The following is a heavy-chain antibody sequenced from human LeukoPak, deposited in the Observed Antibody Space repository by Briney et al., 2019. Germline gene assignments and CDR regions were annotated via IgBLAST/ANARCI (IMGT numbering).Heavy chain of an antibody. CDR2: INWDGYST. Sequence: GGSLRLSCAASGFTFTNFAMTWVRQGPGKGLEWVSGINWDGYSTGYADSVRGRFIISRDNAKSTLFLQMNSLRPEDTALYYCVRDLRTDYAFDSWGQGTLVTVSS. V-gene: IGHV3-20*04. D-gene: IGHD4/OR15-4a*01. CDR3: VRDLRTDYAFDS. CDR1: GFTFTNFA. J-gene: IGHJ4*02.